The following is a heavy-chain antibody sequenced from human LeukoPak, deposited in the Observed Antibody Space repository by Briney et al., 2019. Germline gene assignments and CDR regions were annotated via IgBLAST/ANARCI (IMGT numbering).Heavy chain of an antibody. CDR2: INPNSGGT. CDR3: ARDISDIVVVPAAMGPDY. J-gene: IGHJ4*02. D-gene: IGHD2-2*01. Sequence: GASVKVSCKASGYTFTGYYMHWVRQAPGQGLEWMGWINPNSGGTNYAQKFQGRVTMTRDTSISTAYMELSRLRSDDTAVYYCARDISDIVVVPAAMGPDYWGQGTLVTVSS. V-gene: IGHV1-2*02. CDR1: GYTFTGYY.